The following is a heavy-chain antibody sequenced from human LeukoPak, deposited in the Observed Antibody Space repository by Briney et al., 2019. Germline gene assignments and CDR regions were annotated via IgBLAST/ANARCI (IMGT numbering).Heavy chain of an antibody. J-gene: IGHJ4*02. V-gene: IGHV4-59*08. Sequence: SETLSLTCTVSGGSISNYYWSWIRQRPGKGLEWIGYIYYSGSTNYNPSLKSRVTISVDTSKNQFSLKLSSVTAADTAVYYCARHKYSSSSPFDFWGQGTLVTVSS. CDR3: ARHKYSSSSPFDF. CDR1: GGSISNYY. D-gene: IGHD6-6*01. CDR2: IYYSGST.